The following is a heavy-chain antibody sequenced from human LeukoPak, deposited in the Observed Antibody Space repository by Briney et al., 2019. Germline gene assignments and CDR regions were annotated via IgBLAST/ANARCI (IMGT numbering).Heavy chain of an antibody. CDR3: ARGGYSGYDYSPLYYYYMDV. J-gene: IGHJ6*03. CDR2: ISYDGSNK. CDR1: GFTFSSYA. Sequence: GGSLRLSCAASGFTFSSYAMHWVRQAPGKGLEWVAVISYDGSNKYCADSVKGRFTISRDNSKNTLYLQMNSLRAEDTAVYYCARGGYSGYDYSPLYYYYMDVWGKGTTVTVSS. V-gene: IGHV3-30*04. D-gene: IGHD5-12*01.